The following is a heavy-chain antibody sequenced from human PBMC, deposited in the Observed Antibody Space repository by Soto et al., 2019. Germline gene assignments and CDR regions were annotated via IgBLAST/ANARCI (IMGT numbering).Heavy chain of an antibody. J-gene: IGHJ1*01. CDR2: IYYSGDT. D-gene: IGHD1-1*01. CDR3: AREGTPSRAHNPPEYVQR. V-gene: IGHV4-39*02. CDR1: GDSISTRSNS. Sequence: QLQLQESGPGLVKPSETLSLTCTVSGDSISTRSNSWGWIRQPPGKGLEWIGSIYYSGDTYYNPPLKRRVTISVNTYKNQFSLRLSSVTASDTAVDYCAREGTPSRAHNPPEYVQRWGQGTLVTVSS.